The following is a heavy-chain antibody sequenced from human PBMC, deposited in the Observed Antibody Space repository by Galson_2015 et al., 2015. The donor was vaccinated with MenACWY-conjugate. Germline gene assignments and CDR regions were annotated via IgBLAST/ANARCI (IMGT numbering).Heavy chain of an antibody. J-gene: IGHJ6*02. CDR2: IDWDDDK. V-gene: IGHV2-70*11. CDR3: ARIRLPRGVVVIERYYYGMDV. Sequence: PALVKPTQTLTLTCTFSGFSLSTSGMCVSWIRQPPGKALEWLARIDWDDDKYYSTSLKTRLTISKDTSKNQVVLTMTNMDPVDTATYYCARIRLPRGVVVIERYYYGMDVWGQGTTVTVSS. D-gene: IGHD3-22*01. CDR1: GFSLSTSGMC.